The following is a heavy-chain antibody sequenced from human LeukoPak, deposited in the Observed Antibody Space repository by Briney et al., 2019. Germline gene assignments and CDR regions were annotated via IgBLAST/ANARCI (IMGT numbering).Heavy chain of an antibody. J-gene: IGHJ4*02. Sequence: SVKVSCKASGGTFSSYAISWVRQAPGQGLEWMGGIIPIFGTANYAQKFEGRVTITADESTSTAYMELSSLRSEDTAVYYCARARVLSGSGSYYRPLEFDYWGQGTLVTVSS. CDR2: IIPIFGTA. V-gene: IGHV1-69*13. CDR1: GGTFSSYA. D-gene: IGHD3-10*01. CDR3: ARARVLSGSGSYYRPLEFDY.